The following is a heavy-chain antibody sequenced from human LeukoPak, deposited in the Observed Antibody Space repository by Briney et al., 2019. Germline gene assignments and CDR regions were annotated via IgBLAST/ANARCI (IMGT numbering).Heavy chain of an antibody. Sequence: GGSLRLSCAASGFTFSSYWMSWVRQAPGKGLEWVANIKEDGSEKDYVDSVKGRFTMSRDNAKNSLYLQMNSLRAEDTAVYYCARVGLGVGSGRKASGFDPWGQGTLVTVSS. CDR2: IKEDGSEK. J-gene: IGHJ5*02. V-gene: IGHV3-7*01. CDR3: ARVGLGVGSGRKASGFDP. CDR1: GFTFSSYW. D-gene: IGHD3-10*01.